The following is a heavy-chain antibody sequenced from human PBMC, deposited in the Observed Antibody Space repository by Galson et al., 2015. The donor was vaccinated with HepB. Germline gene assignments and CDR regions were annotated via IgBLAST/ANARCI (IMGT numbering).Heavy chain of an antibody. CDR1: GFSVSSYY. Sequence: SLRLSCAASGFSVSSYYMTWARQAPGKGLEWVSVIYTGGNTYYGDSVKGRFTVSRDSSRNTLYLQMNSLRAEDTAVYYSVRDLGGNSVGMDVWGQGTTVTVSS. D-gene: IGHD4-23*01. CDR2: IYTGGNT. J-gene: IGHJ6*02. CDR3: VRDLGGNSVGMDV. V-gene: IGHV3-53*01.